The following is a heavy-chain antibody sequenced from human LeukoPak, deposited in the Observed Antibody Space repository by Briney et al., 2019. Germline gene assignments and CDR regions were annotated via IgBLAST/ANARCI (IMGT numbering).Heavy chain of an antibody. CDR2: INPNSGGT. V-gene: IGHV1-2*06. CDR1: GYTFTGYY. Sequence: GASVKVSCKASGYTFTGYYMHWVRQAPGQGLEWMGRINPNSGGTNYAQKFQGRVTMTRDTSISTAYMGLSRLRSDDTAVYYCARDWGRLRQSDDYWGQGTLVTVSS. J-gene: IGHJ4*02. D-gene: IGHD4-17*01. CDR3: ARDWGRLRQSDDY.